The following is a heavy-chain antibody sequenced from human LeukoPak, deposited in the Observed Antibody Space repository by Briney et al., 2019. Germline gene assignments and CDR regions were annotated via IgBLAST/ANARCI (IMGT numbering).Heavy chain of an antibody. CDR2: ITDSGDYT. V-gene: IGHV3-23*01. CDR1: GFTFSSYS. D-gene: IGHD5-18*01. Sequence: GGSLRLSCAASGFTFSSYSMSWVRQAPGEGLEWVSAITDSGDYTNYADSAKGRFTISRDNSKNTLYLQMNSLRAEDTAIYYCVKRSGYNYGYFDYWGQGTLVTVSS. J-gene: IGHJ4*02. CDR3: VKRSGYNYGYFDY.